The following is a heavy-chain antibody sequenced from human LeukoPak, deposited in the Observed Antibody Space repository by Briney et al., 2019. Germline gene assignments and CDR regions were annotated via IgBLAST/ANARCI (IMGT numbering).Heavy chain of an antibody. J-gene: IGHJ6*03. CDR3: ARVYGRRYYYYMDV. V-gene: IGHV3-64*01. CDR2: ISSNGGSI. CDR1: GFTFSSYA. Sequence: GGSLRLSCAASGFTFSSYAMHWVRQAPGKGLEYVSAISSNGGSIYYANSVKGRFTISRDNSKNTLYLQMGSLRAEDMAVYYCARVYGRRYYYYMDVWGKGTTVTVSS. D-gene: IGHD4-17*01.